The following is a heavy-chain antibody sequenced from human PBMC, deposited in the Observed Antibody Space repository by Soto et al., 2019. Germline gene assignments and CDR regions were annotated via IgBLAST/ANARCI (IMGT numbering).Heavy chain of an antibody. D-gene: IGHD6-13*01. CDR2: ISYDGSNK. J-gene: IGHJ4*02. CDR1: GFTFSSYG. Sequence: GGSLRLSCAASGFTFSSYGMHWVRQAPGKGLEWVAVISYDGSNKYYADSVKGRFTISRDNSKNTLYLQMNSLRAEDTAVYYCAKESLIYSSKQYYFDYWGQGTLVTVSS. CDR3: AKESLIYSSKQYYFDY. V-gene: IGHV3-30*18.